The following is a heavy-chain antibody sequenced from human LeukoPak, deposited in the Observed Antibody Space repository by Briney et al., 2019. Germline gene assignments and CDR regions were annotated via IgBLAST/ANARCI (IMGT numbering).Heavy chain of an antibody. Sequence: GAAVKVSCKASGVTFSSYAISWVRQAPGQGLEWMGGIIAIFGTANYAQKFQGRVTITADKSTSTSYMELSSLRSEDTVVYYWARDVGAAGRQLDYWGQGTLVTVSS. J-gene: IGHJ4*02. D-gene: IGHD6-19*01. CDR2: IIAIFGTA. V-gene: IGHV1-69*06. CDR1: GVTFSSYA. CDR3: ARDVGAAGRQLDY.